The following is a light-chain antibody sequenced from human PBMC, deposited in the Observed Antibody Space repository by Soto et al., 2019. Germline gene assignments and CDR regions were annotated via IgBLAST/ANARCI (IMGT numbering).Light chain of an antibody. Sequence: DIQMTQSPSSLSASVGDRVTITCQGSNDSRKYLDWYQQKPGKAPRLLIYDASNMAKGVPSRFTGSGSGTDFILTISSLQPEDIATYYCQQYENSPITFGQGTRLEIK. V-gene: IGKV1-33*01. J-gene: IGKJ5*01. CDR1: NDSRKY. CDR3: QQYENSPIT. CDR2: DAS.